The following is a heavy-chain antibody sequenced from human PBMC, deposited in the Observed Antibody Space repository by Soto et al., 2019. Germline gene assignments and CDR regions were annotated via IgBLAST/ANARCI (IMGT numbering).Heavy chain of an antibody. V-gene: IGHV3-53*02. Sequence: EVQLVETGGGLIQPGGSLRLSCAASGFTVSSNYMSWVRQAPGKGLEGVSVIYSGGSTYYADSVKGRFTISRDNSKNTLYLQMNSLRAEDTAVYYCASHGNYYDSSGYSRPDAFDIWGQGTMVTVSS. J-gene: IGHJ3*02. D-gene: IGHD3-22*01. CDR3: ASHGNYYDSSGYSRPDAFDI. CDR2: IYSGGST. CDR1: GFTVSSNY.